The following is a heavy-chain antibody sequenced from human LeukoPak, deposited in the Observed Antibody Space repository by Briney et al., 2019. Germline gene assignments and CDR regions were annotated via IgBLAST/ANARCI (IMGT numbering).Heavy chain of an antibody. CDR3: ATRSSQGYFFDY. CDR2: ISYDCSNK. J-gene: IGHJ4*02. CDR1: GFTFSSYA. Sequence: PGRSLRLSCAASGFTFSSYAMHWVRQAPGKGEEGVAVISYDCSNKYSADSVKGRFTISRDNSKNTLYLQMNSLRAEDTAVYYCATRSSQGYFFDYWGQGTLVTVSS. D-gene: IGHD2-21*01. V-gene: IGHV3-30*01.